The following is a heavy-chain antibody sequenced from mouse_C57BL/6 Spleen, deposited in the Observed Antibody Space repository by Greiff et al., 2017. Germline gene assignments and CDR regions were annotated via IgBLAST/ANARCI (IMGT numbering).Heavy chain of an antibody. CDR2: IHPGNSDT. V-gene: IGHV1-5*01. D-gene: IGHD1-1*01. Sequence: VQLQQSGTVLARPGASVKMSCKTFGYTFTSFWLPGVKQRPGQGLEWIGAIHPGNSDTSYNQKFKGKAKLTAVTAASTAYMELSSLTNEDSAVYYCTRHYGSKDFDYWGQGTTLTVSS. J-gene: IGHJ2*01. CDR1: GYTFTSFW. CDR3: TRHYGSKDFDY.